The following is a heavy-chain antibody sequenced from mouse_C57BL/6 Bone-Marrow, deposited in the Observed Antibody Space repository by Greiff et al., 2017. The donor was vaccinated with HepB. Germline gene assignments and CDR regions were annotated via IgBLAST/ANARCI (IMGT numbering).Heavy chain of an antibody. D-gene: IGHD1-1*01. CDR1: GFSLTSYG. V-gene: IGHV2-2*01. Sequence: VQLVESGPGLVQPSQSLSITCTVSGFSLTSYGVHWVRQSPGKGLEWLGVIWSGGSTDYNAAFISRLSISKDNSKSQVFFKMNSLQADDTAIYYCARITTVVVPFAYWGQGTLVTVSA. CDR2: IWSGGST. J-gene: IGHJ3*01. CDR3: ARITTVVVPFAY.